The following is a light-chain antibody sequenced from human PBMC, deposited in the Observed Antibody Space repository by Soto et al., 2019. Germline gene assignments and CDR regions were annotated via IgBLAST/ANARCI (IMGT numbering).Light chain of an antibody. CDR1: QSVSSS. J-gene: IGKJ2*01. CDR3: QPYNNWPPFT. V-gene: IGKV3-15*01. Sequence: EIVMTQSPATLSVSPGERATLSCRASQSVSSSLAWYQQKPGQAPRLLISGASTRATGVPARFSGSGSGTEFNLTISSLQSEDFAVSYCQPYNNWPPFTFGQGTKLEIK. CDR2: GAS.